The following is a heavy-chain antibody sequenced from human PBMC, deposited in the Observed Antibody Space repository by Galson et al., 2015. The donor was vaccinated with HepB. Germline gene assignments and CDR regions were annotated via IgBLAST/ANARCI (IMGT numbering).Heavy chain of an antibody. D-gene: IGHD2-21*02. CDR3: ARDYEGDCYFDY. J-gene: IGHJ4*02. V-gene: IGHV1-46*01. CDR1: GGTFSSYA. Sequence: SVKVSCKASGGTFSSYATSWVRQAPGQGLEWMGIINPSGGSTSYAQKFQGRVTMTRDTSTSTVYMELSSLRSEDTAVYYCARDYEGDCYFDYWGQGTLVTVSS. CDR2: INPSGGST.